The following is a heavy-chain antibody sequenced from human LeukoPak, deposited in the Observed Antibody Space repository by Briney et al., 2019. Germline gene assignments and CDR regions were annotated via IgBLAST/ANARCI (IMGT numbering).Heavy chain of an antibody. Sequence: AGGSLRLSCAASGFTFSSYSMNWVRQAPGKGLEWVSSISSSSSYIYYADSVKGRFTISRDNAKNSLYLQMNSLRAEDTAVYYCARDHCSSTSCHPSWGQGTLVTVSS. CDR3: ARDHCSSTSCHPS. J-gene: IGHJ5*02. D-gene: IGHD2-2*01. CDR1: GFTFSSYS. V-gene: IGHV3-21*01. CDR2: ISSSSSYI.